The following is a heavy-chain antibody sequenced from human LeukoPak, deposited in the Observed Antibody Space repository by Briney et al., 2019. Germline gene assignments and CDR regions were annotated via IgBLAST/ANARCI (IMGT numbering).Heavy chain of an antibody. CDR3: AKEGGSYRANWFHP. CDR1: GFTFSSYA. V-gene: IGHV3-23*01. CDR2: NSGSGGSI. D-gene: IGHD1-26*01. J-gene: IGHJ5*02. Sequence: GGSLRLFCAASGFTFSSYAMSWPRQAPGEGLEGVSANSGSGGSIYYADSAKGRFTISRDNSKNTLYLQMNSLRAEDTAVYCCAKEGGSYRANWFHPWGQGTLVTVSS.